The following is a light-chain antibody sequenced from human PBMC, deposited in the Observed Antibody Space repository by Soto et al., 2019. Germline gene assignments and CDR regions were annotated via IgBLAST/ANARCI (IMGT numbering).Light chain of an antibody. Sequence: QSALTQPASVSGSPGQSITISCTGTSSDVGGYNYVSWYQQHQGKAPKLMIYDVSNRPSGVSNRFSGSKSGNTASLTISGLQAEDEADYYCSSYTSSSTLLYAFGTGTKLTVL. J-gene: IGLJ1*01. CDR2: DVS. CDR1: SSDVGGYNY. V-gene: IGLV2-14*01. CDR3: SSYTSSSTLLYA.